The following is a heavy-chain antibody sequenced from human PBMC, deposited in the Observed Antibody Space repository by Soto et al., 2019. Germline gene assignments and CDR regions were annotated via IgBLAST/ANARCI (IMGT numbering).Heavy chain of an antibody. J-gene: IGHJ6*03. V-gene: IGHV4-59*01. CDR1: GGSISSYY. CDR3: ARGVRISRFDYYYYYMDV. Sequence: SETLSLTCTVSGGSISSYYWSWIRQPPGKGLEWIGYIYYSGSTNYNPSLKSRVTISVDTSKNQFSLKLSSVTAADTAVYYCARGVRISRFDYYYYYMDVWGKGTTVTVSS. CDR2: IYYSGST. D-gene: IGHD2-21*01.